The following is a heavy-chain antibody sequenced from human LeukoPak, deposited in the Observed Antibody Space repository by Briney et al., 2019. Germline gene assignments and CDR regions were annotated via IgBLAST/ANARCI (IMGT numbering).Heavy chain of an antibody. CDR3: ARGLNNRKSGRRFDVFEI. J-gene: IGHJ3*02. CDR2: IYHSGST. CDR1: GVSISSYF. V-gene: IGHV4-59*01. Sequence: PSETLSLTCAVSGVSISSYFWSWIRQPPGQGLEWIGYIYHSGSTHYNPSLKSRVTISVDTSKNQFSLRLRSVTAADTAVYYCARGLNNRKSGRRFDVFEIWGQGTMVTVSS. D-gene: IGHD1-14*01.